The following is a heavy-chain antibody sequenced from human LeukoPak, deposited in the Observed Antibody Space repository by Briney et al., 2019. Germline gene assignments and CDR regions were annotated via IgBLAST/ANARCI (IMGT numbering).Heavy chain of an antibody. CDR2: IYHSGST. D-gene: IGHD3-9*01. V-gene: IGHV4-4*02. CDR3: ARRRLRYFDWLEGDYYYYYMDV. CDR1: GGSISSSNW. Sequence: PSETLSLTCAVSGGSISSSNWWSWVRQPPGKGLEWIGEIYHSGSTNYNPSLKSRVTISVDTSKNQFSLKLSSVTAADTAVYYCARRRLRYFDWLEGDYYYYYMDVRGKGTTVTISS. J-gene: IGHJ6*03.